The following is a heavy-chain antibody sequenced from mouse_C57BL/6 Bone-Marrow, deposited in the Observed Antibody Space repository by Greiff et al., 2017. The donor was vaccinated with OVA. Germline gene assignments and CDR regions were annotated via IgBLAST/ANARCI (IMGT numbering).Heavy chain of an antibody. V-gene: IGHV2-2*01. J-gene: IGHJ1*03. D-gene: IGHD1-2*01. Sequence: VQLQQSGPGLVQPSQSLSITCTVSGFSLTSYGVHWVRQSPGKGLEWLGVIWSGGSTDYNAAFISRLSISKDNSKSQVFFKMNSLQADDTAIYYCARNPLLRYWYFDVWGTGTTVTVSS. CDR1: GFSLTSYG. CDR3: ARNPLLRYWYFDV. CDR2: IWSGGST.